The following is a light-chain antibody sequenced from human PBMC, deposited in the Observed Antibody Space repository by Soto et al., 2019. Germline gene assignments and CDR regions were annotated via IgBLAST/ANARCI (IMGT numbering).Light chain of an antibody. CDR3: MQAAQFPLT. Sequence: EIVLTQTPLSSRVTLGQPASISCRSSQSLVSSDGNTYWSWFQQRPGQPPRLLFYKVSERFSGGPDRFSGGGAGTDFTLKISRVEAEDVGLYYGMQAAQFPLTFGGGTKLEI. CDR1: QSLVSSDGNTY. CDR2: KVS. J-gene: IGKJ4*01. V-gene: IGKV2-24*01.